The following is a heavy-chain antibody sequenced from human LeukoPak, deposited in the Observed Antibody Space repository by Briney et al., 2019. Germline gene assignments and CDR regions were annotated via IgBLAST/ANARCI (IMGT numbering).Heavy chain of an antibody. J-gene: IGHJ3*02. CDR2: INPSGGST. CDR3: ARSPRVVVVPAAISSGAFDI. Sequence: APVKVSCKASGYTFTSYYMHWVRQAPGQGLEWMGIINPSGGSTSYAQKFQGRVTMTRDMSTSTVYMELSSLRSEDTAVYYCARSPRVVVVPAAISSGAFDIWGQGTMVTVSS. D-gene: IGHD2-2*02. CDR1: GYTFTSYY. V-gene: IGHV1-46*01.